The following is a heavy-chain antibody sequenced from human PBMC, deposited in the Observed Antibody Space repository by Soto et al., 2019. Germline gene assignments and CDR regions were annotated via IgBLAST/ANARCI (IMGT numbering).Heavy chain of an antibody. CDR3: ARHGSSWDAFDF. Sequence: ESVTISNVVSATTFGEFSMTWVLQAPGQGLEWIASISGSGSSTLVSPSAMGRFTISRDNSKKTLFLQLNSLRADDTSTFYCARHGSSWDAFDFWGQGTTVTVSS. D-gene: IGHD6-13*01. V-gene: IGHV3-23*01. J-gene: IGHJ4*02. CDR1: ATTFGEFS. CDR2: ISGSGSST.